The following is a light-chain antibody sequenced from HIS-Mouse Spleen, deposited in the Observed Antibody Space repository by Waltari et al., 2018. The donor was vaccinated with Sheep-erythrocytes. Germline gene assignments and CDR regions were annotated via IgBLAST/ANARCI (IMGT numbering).Light chain of an antibody. Sequence: EIVLTQSPATLSLSPGERATLSCRASQSVSSYLDWYQQKPGQAPRLLIYDASNSATGIPARFSGSGSGTDFTLTISSLEPEDFAVYYCQQRSNWYTFGQGTKLEIK. CDR1: QSVSSY. J-gene: IGKJ2*01. V-gene: IGKV3-11*01. CDR3: QQRSNWYT. CDR2: DAS.